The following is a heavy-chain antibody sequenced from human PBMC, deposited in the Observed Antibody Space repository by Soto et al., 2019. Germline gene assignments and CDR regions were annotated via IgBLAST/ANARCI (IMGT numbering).Heavy chain of an antibody. CDR2: IKEDGSEK. J-gene: IGHJ5*02. V-gene: IGHV3-7*01. CDR3: ARDFSLRGS. CDR1: GFTFQDHW. Sequence: EVQLVESGGGLVQPGGSLRLSCAASGFTFQDHWMSWVRQAPGKGLEWVANIKEDGSEKNYVDSVKGRFIISRDNAKNSLYLQMSSLRGEDTAVYHCARDFSLRGSWGQGTLVTVSS.